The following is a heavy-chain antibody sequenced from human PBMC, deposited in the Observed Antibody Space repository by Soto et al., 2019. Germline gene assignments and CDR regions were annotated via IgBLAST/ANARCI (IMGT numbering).Heavy chain of an antibody. CDR1: GADITTYS. J-gene: IGHJ6*02. CDR2: IYTSASI. CDR3: ARDREAGYHFYYGMDV. V-gene: IGHV4-4*07. Sequence: SETLSLTCSVSGADITTYSWTWIRQPAGKGLEWIGRIYTSASINYNPSLRGRVTLSVDTSTNQVSLKLASVTAADTAVYYCARDREAGYHFYYGMDVWGQGTTVTVSS. D-gene: IGHD6-19*01.